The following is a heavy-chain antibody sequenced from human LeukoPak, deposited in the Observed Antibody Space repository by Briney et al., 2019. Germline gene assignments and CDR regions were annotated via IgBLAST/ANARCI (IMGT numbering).Heavy chain of an antibody. Sequence: GGTLRLSCSASGFPFSSYAMHWVRQAPGEGLEYVSAISDSGGSTYYADSVKGRFTISRDNAKNTLYLQMSSLRAEGTAVYFCVRGYSFGPYGMDVWGQGTTVTVS. V-gene: IGHV3-64D*09. CDR1: GFPFSSYA. CDR2: ISDSGGST. CDR3: VRGYSFGPYGMDV. J-gene: IGHJ6*02. D-gene: IGHD2-15*01.